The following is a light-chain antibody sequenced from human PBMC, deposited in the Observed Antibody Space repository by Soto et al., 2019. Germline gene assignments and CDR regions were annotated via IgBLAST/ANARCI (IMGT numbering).Light chain of an antibody. Sequence: QSALTQPASVSGSPGQSITISCTGTSSDVGGYNYVSWYQQHPGKAPKLMIYDVSNRPSGVSNRFSGSKSGHTASLTISGLHAEADADYFCSSYTSSTDLLVFGGGTHLTVL. CDR1: SSDVGGYNY. J-gene: IGLJ2*01. V-gene: IGLV2-14*01. CDR2: DVS. CDR3: SSYTSSTDLLV.